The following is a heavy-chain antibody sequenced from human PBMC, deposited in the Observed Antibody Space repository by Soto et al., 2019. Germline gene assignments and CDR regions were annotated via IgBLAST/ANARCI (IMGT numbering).Heavy chain of an antibody. CDR1: GFTFGDYA. Sequence: EVQLVESGGGLVQPGRSLRLSCTASGFTFGDYAMSWFRQAPGKGLEWVGFIRSKAYGGTTEYAASVKGRFTISRDDSKSSAYLQMNSLKTEDTAVYYFTSPYDILTGYYKSPLPGYWGQGTLVTVSS. D-gene: IGHD3-9*01. J-gene: IGHJ4*02. V-gene: IGHV3-49*03. CDR3: TSPYDILTGYYKSPLPGY. CDR2: IRSKAYGGTT.